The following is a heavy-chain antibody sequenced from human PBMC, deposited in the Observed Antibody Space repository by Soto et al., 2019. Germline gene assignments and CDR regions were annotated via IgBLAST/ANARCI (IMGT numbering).Heavy chain of an antibody. V-gene: IGHV4-39*01. CDR3: AAYSYYDDGGGHLADY. CDR1: GDSISNSRFY. CDR2: IYHTGNA. D-gene: IGHD3-16*01. Sequence: SETLSLTCSVSGDSISNSRFYWAWIRQPPGEGLEWIGSIYHTGNAYYNPSLKSRVTISVDTSKNQFSLRLTSMTAADAALYYCAAYSYYDDGGGHLADYWGQGVLVTVSS. J-gene: IGHJ4*02.